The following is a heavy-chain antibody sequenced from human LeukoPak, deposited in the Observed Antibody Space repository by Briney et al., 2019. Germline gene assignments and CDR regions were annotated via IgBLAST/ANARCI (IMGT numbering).Heavy chain of an antibody. CDR1: GGSISSYY. D-gene: IGHD4-23*01. V-gene: IGHV4-59*08. J-gene: IGHJ4*02. CDR3: ARLPVTPHPIDY. Sequence: SETLSLTCTVSGGSISSYYWSWIRQPPGKGLEWIGYIYYSGSTYYNPSLKSRVTISVDTSKNQFSLKLSSVTAADTAVYYCARLPVTPHPIDYWGQGTLVTVSS. CDR2: IYYSGST.